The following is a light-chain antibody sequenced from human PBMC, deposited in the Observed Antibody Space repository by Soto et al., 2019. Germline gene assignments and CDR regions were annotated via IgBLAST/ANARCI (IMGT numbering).Light chain of an antibody. CDR3: GTWDSSLSAGV. CDR2: DNN. J-gene: IGLJ1*01. CDR1: RSNIGNNY. V-gene: IGLV1-51*01. Sequence: QSVLTQPPSVSAAPGQKVTISCSGSRSNIGNNYVSWYQQLPGTAPKLLIYDNNKRPSGIPDRFSVSKSVTSATLGITGLQTGDDADYYCGTWDSSLSAGVFGTGTKVTVL.